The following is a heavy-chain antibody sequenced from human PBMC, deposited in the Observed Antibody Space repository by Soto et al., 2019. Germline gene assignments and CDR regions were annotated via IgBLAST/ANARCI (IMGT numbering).Heavy chain of an antibody. J-gene: IGHJ4*02. CDR2: IYYSGST. CDR1: GGSISSGDYY. CDR3: ASSSEGNYDILTGPYYFDY. V-gene: IGHV4-30-4*01. Sequence: SEILSLTCTVSGGSISSGDYYWSWIRQPPGKGLEWIGYIYYSGSTYYNPSLKSRVTISVDTSKNQFSLKLSSVTAADTAVYYCASSSEGNYDILTGPYYFDYWGQGTLVTVS. D-gene: IGHD3-9*01.